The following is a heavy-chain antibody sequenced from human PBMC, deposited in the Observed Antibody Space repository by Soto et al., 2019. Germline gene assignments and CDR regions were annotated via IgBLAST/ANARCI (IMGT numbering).Heavy chain of an antibody. Sequence: ASVKVSCKTSGYTFINFGIGCVRQAPGQGLEWMGWISPFNGHTHYAQKFQGRVSLTTDTSTSTAFLELRSLTYDDTAVYYCAREPPRATAGLNYFDPWGQGTLVTVSS. CDR3: AREPPRATAGLNYFDP. J-gene: IGHJ5*02. V-gene: IGHV1-18*01. CDR2: ISPFNGHT. CDR1: GYTFINFG. D-gene: IGHD6-13*01.